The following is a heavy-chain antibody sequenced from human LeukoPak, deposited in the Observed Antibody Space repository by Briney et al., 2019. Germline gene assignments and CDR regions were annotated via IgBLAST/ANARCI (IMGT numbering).Heavy chain of an antibody. CDR1: KFTFSSYW. CDR2: IKRDGSEK. CDR3: AREGHCTTTRCYEDY. D-gene: IGHD2-2*01. V-gene: IGHV3-7*01. Sequence: GGSLRLSCATSKFTFSSYWMSWVRQAPGKGLEWVANIKRDGSEKYYVDSVKGRFTISRDNAKNSLFLQMNGLRAEDTAIYYCAREGHCTTTRCYEDYWGQGALVTVSS. J-gene: IGHJ4*02.